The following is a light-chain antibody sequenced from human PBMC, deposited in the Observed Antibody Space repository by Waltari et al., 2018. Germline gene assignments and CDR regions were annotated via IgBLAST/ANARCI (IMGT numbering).Light chain of an antibody. Sequence: QSALTQPASVSGSPEQSLTISCTGTSSDIGGDNFVSWYQQHPGKAPKLILFDVSDRPSGVSNRFSGSKSGNSASLTISGLQAEDEADYYCSSYTRSSSYVFGTGTKVTVL. CDR1: SSDIGGDNF. CDR2: DVS. CDR3: SSYTRSSSYV. V-gene: IGLV2-14*01. J-gene: IGLJ1*01.